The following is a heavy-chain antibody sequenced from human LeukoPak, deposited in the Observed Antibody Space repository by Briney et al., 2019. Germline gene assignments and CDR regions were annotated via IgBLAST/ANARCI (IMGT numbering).Heavy chain of an antibody. CDR2: IKSDGRSI. J-gene: IGHJ4*02. V-gene: IGHV3-74*01. CDR1: GFTFSDYW. CDR3: VRGGPLGTGDY. Sequence: GGSLRLSCIVSGFTFSDYWMHWVRQGPGKGLVWVSRIKSDGRSITYADSVKGRFTISRDNAGNTLFLQMNSLRAEDTAVYYCVRGGPLGTGDYWGQGTLVTVSS. D-gene: IGHD7-27*01.